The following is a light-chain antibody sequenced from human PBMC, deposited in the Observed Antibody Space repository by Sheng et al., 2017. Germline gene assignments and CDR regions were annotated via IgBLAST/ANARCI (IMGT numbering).Light chain of an antibody. CDR2: GAS. J-gene: IGKJ2*03. CDR1: QSVSSNY. CDR3: QQYNAYHS. Sequence: EIVLTQSPGTLSLSPGERATLSCRASQSVSSNYLAWYQQKPGQAPRLLIYGASTRATGIPARFSGSGSGTEFTLTISSLQPDDFGSYYCQQYNAYHSFGQGTKLEIK. V-gene: IGKV3-20*01.